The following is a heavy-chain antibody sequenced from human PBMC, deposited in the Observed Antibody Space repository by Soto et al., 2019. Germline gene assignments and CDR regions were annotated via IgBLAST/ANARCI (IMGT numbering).Heavy chain of an antibody. V-gene: IGHV1-69*02. CDR3: ATYCSGGSCSY. CDR2: IIPILGIA. D-gene: IGHD2-15*01. Sequence: QVQLVHSGAEVKKPGSSVKVSCKASGGTFSSYTISWVRQAPGQGLEWMGRIIPILGIANYAQKFQGRVTITADKSTSTAYMELSSLRSEDTAVYYCATYCSGGSCSYWGQGTLVTVSS. CDR1: GGTFSSYT. J-gene: IGHJ4*02.